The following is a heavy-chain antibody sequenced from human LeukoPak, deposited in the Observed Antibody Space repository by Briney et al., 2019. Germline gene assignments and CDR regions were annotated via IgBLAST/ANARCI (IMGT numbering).Heavy chain of an antibody. Sequence: GGSLRLSCAASVFTFSGYWMYWVRQVPGKGLVWLSQINSDGRSTNYADSVKGRFTISRDNAKSTLYLQMNNLRAEDTAVYYCARVNTHWGVDYWGQGTLVTVSS. CDR2: INSDGRST. V-gene: IGHV3-74*01. CDR3: ARVNTHWGVDY. CDR1: VFTFSGYW. J-gene: IGHJ4*02. D-gene: IGHD7-27*01.